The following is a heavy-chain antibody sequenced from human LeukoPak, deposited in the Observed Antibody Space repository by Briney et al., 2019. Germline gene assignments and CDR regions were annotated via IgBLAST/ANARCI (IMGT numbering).Heavy chain of an antibody. CDR1: GGSFSGYY. D-gene: IGHD2-2*01. CDR3: ARGPGGYCSSTSCPTIDY. V-gene: IGHV4-34*01. Sequence: SETLSLTCAVYGGSFSGYYWSWIRQPPGKGLEWIGEINHSGSTNYNPSLKGRVTISVDTSKNQFSLKLSSVTAADTAVYYCARGPGGYCSSTSCPTIDYWGQGTLVTVSS. J-gene: IGHJ4*02. CDR2: INHSGST.